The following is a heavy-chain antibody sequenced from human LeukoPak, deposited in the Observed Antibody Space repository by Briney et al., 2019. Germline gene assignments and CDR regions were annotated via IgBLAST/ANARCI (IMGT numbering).Heavy chain of an antibody. J-gene: IGHJ1*01. V-gene: IGHV3-9*01. CDR1: GFTFDDYA. Sequence: GGSLSLSCAASGFTFDDYAMHWVRQAPGKGLGWVSGISWNSGSIGYADSVKGRFTISRDNAKNSPYLQINSLRAEDTAFYYWAKGPIYDSSGYYFERGGYFQHWGQGTLVTVSS. CDR2: ISWNSGSI. D-gene: IGHD3-22*01. CDR3: AKGPIYDSSGYYFERGGYFQH.